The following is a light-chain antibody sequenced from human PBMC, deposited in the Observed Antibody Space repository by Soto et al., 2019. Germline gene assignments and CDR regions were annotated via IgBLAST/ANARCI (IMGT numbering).Light chain of an antibody. V-gene: IGKV1-33*01. J-gene: IGKJ5*01. Sequence: DIPMTQSPSSLSASVGDRVTITCQASQDISNYLTWYQQKPGKAPKLLIYDAANLETGVPSRFRGSRSGRDFNFAINSREPEDIATYDCSDYYNFPITVGQGTGPE. CDR1: QDISNY. CDR2: DAA. CDR3: SDYYNFPIT.